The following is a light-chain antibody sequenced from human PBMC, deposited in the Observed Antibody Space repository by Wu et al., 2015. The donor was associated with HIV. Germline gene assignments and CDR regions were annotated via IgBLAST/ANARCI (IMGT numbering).Light chain of an antibody. CDR1: QNISNY. CDR2: IAS. V-gene: IGKV1-39*01. Sequence: DIQMTQSPSSLSASVGDRVTITCRASQNISNYLIWYQHKPGKAPSLLIYIASNLQTGVPSRFSGSGSGRDFTLTISSLQPEDFATYYCQQSYIPPWTFGQGTKVDIK. CDR3: QQSYIPPWT. J-gene: IGKJ1*01.